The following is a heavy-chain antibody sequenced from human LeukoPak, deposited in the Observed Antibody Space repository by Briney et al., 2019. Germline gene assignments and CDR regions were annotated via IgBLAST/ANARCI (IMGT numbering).Heavy chain of an antibody. Sequence: GGSLRLSCAASGFTVSTNYMSWVRQAPGKGREWVSAIYSGGSTYYADSVKGRFTISRDNSKNTLYLQMNSLRAEDTAVYYCARLWRGSGFDYWGQGTLVTVSS. V-gene: IGHV3-53*01. CDR3: ARLWRGSGFDY. CDR1: GFTVSTNY. D-gene: IGHD3-10*01. J-gene: IGHJ4*02. CDR2: IYSGGST.